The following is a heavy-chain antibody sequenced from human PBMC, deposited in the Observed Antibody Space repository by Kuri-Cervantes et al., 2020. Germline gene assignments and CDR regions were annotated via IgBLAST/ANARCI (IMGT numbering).Heavy chain of an antibody. CDR3: ARYITTWKYFDP. Sequence: SETLSLTCTVSDGSFNGGDYYWNWIRQPAGKGLEWIGRIHTSGRTYYNPSLRSRVNISVDTSKNQFSLNLNSVTAADTAVYYCARYITTWKYFDPWGQGTLVTVSS. V-gene: IGHV4-61*02. J-gene: IGHJ5*02. D-gene: IGHD1-1*01. CDR1: DGSFNGGDYY. CDR2: IHTSGRT.